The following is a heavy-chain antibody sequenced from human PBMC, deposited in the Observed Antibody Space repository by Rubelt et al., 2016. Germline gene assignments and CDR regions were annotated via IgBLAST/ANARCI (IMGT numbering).Heavy chain of an antibody. CDR3: ARGQKWYDRSGYPIDKFAY. CDR2: INYTGSA. Sequence: QVQLQQWGAGLLKPSETLSLTCAVYGGSFSDHYWSWLRQPPGKVLEWIGEINYTGSANYNPSLKSRVTLSVDTSKKQFSLKLCSVTAANTAVYYCARGQKWYDRSGYPIDKFAYWGQGSLVTVSS. J-gene: IGHJ4*02. V-gene: IGHV4-34*01. CDR1: GGSFSDHY. D-gene: IGHD3-22*01.